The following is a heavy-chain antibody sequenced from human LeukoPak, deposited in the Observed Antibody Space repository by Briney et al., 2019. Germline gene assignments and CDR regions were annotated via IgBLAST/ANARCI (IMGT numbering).Heavy chain of an antibody. V-gene: IGHV3-33*08. J-gene: IGHJ6*02. Sequence: GGSLRLSCAASGFTFSSYAMHWVRQAPGKGLEWVAVIWYDGNNKYYADSVKGRFTISRDNSKNTLYLQMNSLRAEDTAVYYCARTPLSVEDDYYYGMDVWGQGTTVTVSS. CDR3: ARTPLSVEDDYYYGMDV. CDR1: GFTFSSYA. D-gene: IGHD5-24*01. CDR2: IWYDGNNK.